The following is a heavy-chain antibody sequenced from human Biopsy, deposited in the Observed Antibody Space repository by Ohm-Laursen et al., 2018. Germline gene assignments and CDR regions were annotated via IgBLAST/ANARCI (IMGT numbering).Heavy chain of an antibody. CDR2: IYYSGTT. D-gene: IGHD2/OR15-2a*01. J-gene: IGHJ6*02. Sequence: GTLSLTCTVSGGSISSYYWNWIRQPPGKGLEWIGYIYYSGTTDYSPSLKSRVTISVDTSKNQFSLRLNSVTAADTVVYYCARATNSTGWPYYYFYGMDVWGQGTTVTVSS. CDR1: GGSISSYY. V-gene: IGHV4-59*01. CDR3: ARATNSTGWPYYYFYGMDV.